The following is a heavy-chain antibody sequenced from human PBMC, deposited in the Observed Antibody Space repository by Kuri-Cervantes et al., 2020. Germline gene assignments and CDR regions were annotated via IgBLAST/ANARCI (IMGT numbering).Heavy chain of an antibody. D-gene: IGHD3-9*01. CDR2: VNHSGST. CDR1: VESFSGYS. V-gene: IGHV4-34*01. CDR3: ARELSYYDILTGYSYYYGMDV. J-gene: IGHJ6*02. Sequence: SETLSLTCAVYVESFSGYSWTWIRQPPGKGLEWIGEVNHSGSTNYNPSLKSRVTISVDTSKNQFSLKLSSVTAADTAVYYCARELSYYDILTGYSYYYGMDVWGQGTTVTVSS.